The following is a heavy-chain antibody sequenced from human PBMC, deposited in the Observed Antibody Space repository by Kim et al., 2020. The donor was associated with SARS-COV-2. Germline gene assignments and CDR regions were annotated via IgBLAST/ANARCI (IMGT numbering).Heavy chain of an antibody. CDR1: GYTLTELS. J-gene: IGHJ4*02. Sequence: ASVKVSCKVSGYTLTELSMHWVRQAPGKGLEWMGGFDPEDGETIYAQKFQGRVTMTEDTSTDTAYMELSSLRSEDTAVYYCATAPGSRGPFDYWGQGALVTVSS. CDR2: FDPEDGET. V-gene: IGHV1-24*01. CDR3: ATAPGSRGPFDY. D-gene: IGHD3-22*01.